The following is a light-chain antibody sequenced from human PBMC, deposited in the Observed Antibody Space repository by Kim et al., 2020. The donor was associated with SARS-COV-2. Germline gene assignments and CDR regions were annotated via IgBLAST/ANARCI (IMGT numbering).Light chain of an antibody. CDR1: QNINSH. CDR2: AAS. Sequence: DIQMTQSPASLSASVGDRVTITCRTSQNINSHLYWYHQKPGRAPKLLIYAASTLQGGVPSRFSGSGSETDFTLTISSLQPDDFATYFCQQTYMAPFTFGPGTKVDIK. J-gene: IGKJ3*01. V-gene: IGKV1-39*01. CDR3: QQTYMAPFT.